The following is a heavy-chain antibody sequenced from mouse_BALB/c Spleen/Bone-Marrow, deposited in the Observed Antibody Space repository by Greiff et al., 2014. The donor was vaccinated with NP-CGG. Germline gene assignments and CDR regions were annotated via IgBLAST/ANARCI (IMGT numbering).Heavy chain of an antibody. Sequence: EVLLVESGAGLVQPGASVRLSCATSGFTFTAYYMSWVRQPPGKALEWLGFIRTNANGYTTEYNASVKDRFTISRDNSQSILYLQMNTLRAEDSATYYGARDGHYGNCYWYFDVWGAGTTVTVSS. CDR2: IRTNANGYTT. V-gene: IGHV7-3*02. D-gene: IGHD2-1*01. CDR1: GFTFTAYY. J-gene: IGHJ1*01. CDR3: ARDGHYGNCYWYFDV.